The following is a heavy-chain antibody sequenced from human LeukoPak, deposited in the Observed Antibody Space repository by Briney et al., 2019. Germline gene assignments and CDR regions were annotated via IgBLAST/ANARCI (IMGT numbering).Heavy chain of an antibody. D-gene: IGHD3-22*01. V-gene: IGHV3-21*04. Sequence: GGSLRLSCAASGFTFSSYSMNWVRQAPGKGLEWVSSISSSSSYIYYADSVKGRFTISRDNSKNTLYLQMNSLRAEDTAVYYCASVDDSSGYYYPYYYMDVWGKGTTVTVSS. CDR3: ASVDDSSGYYYPYYYMDV. J-gene: IGHJ6*03. CDR2: ISSSSSYI. CDR1: GFTFSSYS.